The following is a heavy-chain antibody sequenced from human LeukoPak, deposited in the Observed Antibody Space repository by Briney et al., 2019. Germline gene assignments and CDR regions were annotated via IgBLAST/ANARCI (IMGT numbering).Heavy chain of an antibody. V-gene: IGHV3-21*01. CDR1: GCTFSDYT. CDR3: ARHLAAVAAFDY. CDR2: ISSSSGYI. D-gene: IGHD6-19*01. Sequence: PGASLRLSCVASGCTFSDYTMTWVRQAPGKGLECVSSISSSSGYIYYADSLKGRFTISRDNSKNSVYLQMNSLRAEDTAVYYCARHLAAVAAFDYWGQGTLVTVSS. J-gene: IGHJ4*02.